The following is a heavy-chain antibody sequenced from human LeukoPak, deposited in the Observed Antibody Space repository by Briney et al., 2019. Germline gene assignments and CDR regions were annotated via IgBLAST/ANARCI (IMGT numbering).Heavy chain of an antibody. J-gene: IGHJ4*02. Sequence: ASVKVSCKASGYTFTGYYMHWVRQAPGQGLGWMGWVNPNSGGTNYPQKFQSRVTMTRDTFIRTGCMELSRPRSDKTAVYYCARDIGRYSGYEPVFDYWGQGTLVTVSS. D-gene: IGHD5-12*01. V-gene: IGHV1-2*02. CDR2: VNPNSGGT. CDR3: ARDIGRYSGYEPVFDY. CDR1: GYTFTGYY.